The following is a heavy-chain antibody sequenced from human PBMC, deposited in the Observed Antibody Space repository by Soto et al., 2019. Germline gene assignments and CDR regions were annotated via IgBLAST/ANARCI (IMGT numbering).Heavy chain of an antibody. J-gene: IGHJ5*02. Sequence: ASVKVSCKASGYTFTSYAMHWVRQAPGQRLEWMGWINAGNGNTKYSQKFQGRVTITRDTSASTAYMELSSLRSEDTAVYYCARGGIAARGADWFDPWGQGTLVTVSS. CDR3: ARGGIAARGADWFDP. CDR2: INAGNGNT. D-gene: IGHD6-6*01. CDR1: GYTFTSYA. V-gene: IGHV1-3*01.